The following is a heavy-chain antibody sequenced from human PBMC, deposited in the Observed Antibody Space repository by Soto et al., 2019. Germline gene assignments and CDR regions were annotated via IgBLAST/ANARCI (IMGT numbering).Heavy chain of an antibody. J-gene: IGHJ4*02. V-gene: IGHV1-2*04. D-gene: IGHD3-10*01. CDR1: GYTFTGYY. CDR3: ARDPSPGSGSFYDY. Sequence: ASVKVSCKASGYTFTGYYMHWVRQAPGQGLEWMGWINPNSGDTNYAQKFQGWVTMTRDTSISTAYMELSRLRSDDTAVYYCARDPSPGSGSFYDYWGQGTLVTVSS. CDR2: INPNSGDT.